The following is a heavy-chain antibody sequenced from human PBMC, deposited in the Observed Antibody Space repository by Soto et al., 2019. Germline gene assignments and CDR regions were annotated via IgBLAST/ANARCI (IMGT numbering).Heavy chain of an antibody. CDR3: ARDRVPSYYDSSGYRYYGMDV. CDR1: GGTFSSYA. CDR2: IIPIFGTA. Sequence: SVKVSCKASGGTFSSYAISWVRQAPGQGLEWMGGIIPIFGTANYAQKFQGRVTITADESTSTAYIELSSLRSEDTAVYYCARDRVPSYYDSSGYRYYGMDVWGQGTTVTVSS. V-gene: IGHV1-69*13. D-gene: IGHD3-22*01. J-gene: IGHJ6*02.